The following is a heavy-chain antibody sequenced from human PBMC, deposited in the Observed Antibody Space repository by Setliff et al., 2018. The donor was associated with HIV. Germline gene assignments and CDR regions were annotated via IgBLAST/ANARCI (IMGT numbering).Heavy chain of an antibody. V-gene: IGHV4-38-2*02. CDR1: GYSISSGYY. J-gene: IGHJ6*02. Sequence: SETLSLTCAVSGYSISSGYYWGWIRQPPGKGLEWIGSIYHSGSTYYNPSLKSRVTISVDTSKNQFSLKLSSVTAADTAVYYCARDRRAHDYNNYVYYYGMDVWGQGTTVTVSS. CDR2: IYHSGST. CDR3: ARDRRAHDYNNYVYYYGMDV. D-gene: IGHD4-4*01.